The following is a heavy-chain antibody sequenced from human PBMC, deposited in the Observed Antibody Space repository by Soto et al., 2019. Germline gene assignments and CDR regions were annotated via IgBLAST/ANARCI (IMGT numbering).Heavy chain of an antibody. CDR3: VRQGRGAAAGTFDP. J-gene: IGHJ5*02. D-gene: IGHD6-13*01. Sequence: SETLSLTCTVSGDSITGYYWSWIRQPPGKGLEWIGYIYSSGSTNYNPSLTSRVTISVDTFMNQFSLDLSSVTAADTAVYFCVRQGRGAAAGTFDPWGQGTLVTVSS. CDR2: IYSSGST. V-gene: IGHV4-59*08. CDR1: GDSITGYY.